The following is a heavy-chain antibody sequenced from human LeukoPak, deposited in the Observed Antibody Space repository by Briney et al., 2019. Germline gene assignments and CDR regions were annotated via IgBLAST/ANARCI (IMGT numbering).Heavy chain of an antibody. V-gene: IGHV4-30-2*01. CDR2: IYHSGST. Sequence: SETLSLTCAVSGGSISSGGYSWSWIRQPPGKGLEWIGYIYHSGSTYYNPSLKSRVTISVDRSKNRFSLKLSSVTAADTAVYYCARSIPGYYYYGMDVWGQGTTVTVSS. CDR3: ARSIPGYYYYGMDV. CDR1: GGSISSGGYS. J-gene: IGHJ6*02. D-gene: IGHD2-15*01.